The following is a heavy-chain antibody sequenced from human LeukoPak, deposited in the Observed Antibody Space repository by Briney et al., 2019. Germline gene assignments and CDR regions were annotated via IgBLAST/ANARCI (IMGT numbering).Heavy chain of an antibody. Sequence: TSETLSLTCTVSGGSISSYYWSWIRQPPGMGLEWIGSIYYSGSTNYSPSLKSRVTISVDTSKNQFSLKLSSVTAADTAVYYCAGSLLFSGSYYFDYWGQGTLVTVSS. D-gene: IGHD3-10*01. J-gene: IGHJ4*02. CDR3: AGSLLFSGSYYFDY. V-gene: IGHV4-59*01. CDR2: IYYSGST. CDR1: GGSISSYY.